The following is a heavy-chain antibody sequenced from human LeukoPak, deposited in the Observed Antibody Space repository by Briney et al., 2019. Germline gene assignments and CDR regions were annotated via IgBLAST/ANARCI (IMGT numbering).Heavy chain of an antibody. V-gene: IGHV3-11*04. CDR2: ISPSGNTI. CDR1: GFTFSDYY. D-gene: IGHD1-26*01. Sequence: PGGSLRLSCAASGFTFSDYYMSWIRQAPGKGLEWVSYISPSGNTIYYADSVKGRFTISRDNAKNSLYLQMNSLRAEDTAVYYCARDRGSYSRYFDYWGQGTLVTVSS. CDR3: ARDRGSYSRYFDY. J-gene: IGHJ4*02.